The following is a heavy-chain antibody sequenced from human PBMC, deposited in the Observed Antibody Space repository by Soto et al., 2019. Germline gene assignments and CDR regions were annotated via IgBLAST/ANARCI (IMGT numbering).Heavy chain of an antibody. CDR2: ISYDGSNK. D-gene: IGHD3-3*01. CDR3: ASGDGHYDFWSGYYKGYGMDV. J-gene: IGHJ6*02. CDR1: GFTFSSYA. V-gene: IGHV3-30-3*01. Sequence: GGSLRLSCAASGFTFSSYAMHWVRQAPGKGLEWVAVISYDGSNKYYADSVKGRFTISRDNSKNTLYLQMNSLRAEDTAVYYCASGDGHYDFWSGYYKGYGMDVWGQGTTVTVSS.